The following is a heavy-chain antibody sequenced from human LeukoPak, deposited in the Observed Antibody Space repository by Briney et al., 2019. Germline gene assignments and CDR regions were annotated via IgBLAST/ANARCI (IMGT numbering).Heavy chain of an antibody. CDR2: ISYDGSNK. CDR3: AKGGGSYSPAEYFQH. V-gene: IGHV3-30*18. Sequence: GRSLRLSCAASGFTFSSYGMHWVRQAPGKGLEWVAVISYDGSNKYYADSVKGRFTISRDNSKNTLYLQMNSLRAEDTAVYYCAKGGGSYSPAEYFQHWGQGTLVTVSS. J-gene: IGHJ1*01. D-gene: IGHD1-26*01. CDR1: GFTFSSYG.